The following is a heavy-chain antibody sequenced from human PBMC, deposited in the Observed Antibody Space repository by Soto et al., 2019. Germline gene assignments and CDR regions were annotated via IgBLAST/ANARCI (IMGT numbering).Heavy chain of an antibody. CDR2: RNPNSGNT. CDR1: GNTSTSLD. Sequence: QVQLVQSGAEVKKPGASVKVSSRVPGNTSTSLDINGVRQATGQGLGGMGWRNPNSGNTGYAQKFQGRVTMTRNTSISTAYMELSSLRSEDTAVYYCARGSIRDYWGQGTLVTVSS. V-gene: IGHV1-8*01. CDR3: ARGSIRDY. J-gene: IGHJ4*02.